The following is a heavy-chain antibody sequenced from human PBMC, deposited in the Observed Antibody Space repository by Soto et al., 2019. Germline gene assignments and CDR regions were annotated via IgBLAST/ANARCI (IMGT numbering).Heavy chain of an antibody. CDR2: IKNKANSYTT. D-gene: IGHD1-26*01. V-gene: IGHV3-72*01. J-gene: IGHJ4*02. CDR1: GFIFSDHY. CDR3: TRISLVGATGGRYFDY. Sequence: VQLVESGGGLVQPGGSLRLSCAASGFIFSDHYMDWVRQAPGKGLEWVGHIKNKANSYTTEYAASVKGRFTISRDDSKNSLYLQMNSLKTEDTAVYYCTRISLVGATGGRYFDYWGQGTLLTVSS.